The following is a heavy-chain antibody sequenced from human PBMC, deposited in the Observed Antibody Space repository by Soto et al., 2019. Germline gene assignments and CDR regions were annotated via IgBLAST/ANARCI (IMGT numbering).Heavy chain of an antibody. CDR3: ARVVPRWELVDAFDI. V-gene: IGHV1-69*01. D-gene: IGHD1-26*01. CDR2: IIPIFGTA. Sequence: QVQLVQSGAEVKKPGSSVKVSCKASGGTFSSYAISWVRPAPGQGLEWMGVIIPIFGTAKYAQKFQGRVTITADESTSTAYMELSSLRSEDTAVYYCARVVPRWELVDAFDIWGQGTMFTVSS. CDR1: GGTFSSYA. J-gene: IGHJ3*02.